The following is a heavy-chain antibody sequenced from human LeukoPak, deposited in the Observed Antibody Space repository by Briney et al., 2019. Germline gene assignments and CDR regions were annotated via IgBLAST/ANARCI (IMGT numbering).Heavy chain of an antibody. CDR2: IYYSGST. CDR3: ARGPNSSGFEY. J-gene: IGHJ4*02. D-gene: IGHD6-19*01. CDR1: GGSISSSSYY. Sequence: SETLSLTCTVSGGSISSSSYYWGWIRQPPGKGLEWIGSIYYSGSTYYNPSLKSRVTISVDTSKNQFSLKLSSVTAADTAVYYCARGPNSSGFEYWGQGTLVTVSS. V-gene: IGHV4-39*07.